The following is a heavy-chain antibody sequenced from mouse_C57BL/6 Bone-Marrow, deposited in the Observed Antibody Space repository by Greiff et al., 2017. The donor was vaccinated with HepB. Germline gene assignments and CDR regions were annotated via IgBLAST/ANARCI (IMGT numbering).Heavy chain of an antibody. J-gene: IGHJ4*01. Sequence: QVQLQQPGAELVRPGSSVKLSCKASGYTFTSYWMHWVKQRPIQGLEWIGNIDPSDSETHYNQKFKDKATLTVDKSSSTAYMQLSSLTSEDSAVYYCARHYGSSPSDAMDYWGQGTSVTVSS. D-gene: IGHD1-1*01. CDR3: ARHYGSSPSDAMDY. CDR2: IDPSDSET. CDR1: GYTFTSYW. V-gene: IGHV1-52*01.